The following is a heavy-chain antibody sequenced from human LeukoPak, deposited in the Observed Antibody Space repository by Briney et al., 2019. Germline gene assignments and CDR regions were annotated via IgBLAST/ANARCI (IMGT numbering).Heavy chain of an antibody. D-gene: IGHD3-22*01. CDR2: ISSSSSYI. Sequence: GGSLRLSCAASGFTFSSYSMNWVRQAPGKGLEWVSSISSSSSYIYYADSVKGRFTISGDNAKNSLYLQMNSLRAEDTAVYYCARDPWGSDYYDSSGPSFDYWGQGTLVTVSS. V-gene: IGHV3-21*01. CDR3: ARDPWGSDYYDSSGPSFDY. CDR1: GFTFSSYS. J-gene: IGHJ4*02.